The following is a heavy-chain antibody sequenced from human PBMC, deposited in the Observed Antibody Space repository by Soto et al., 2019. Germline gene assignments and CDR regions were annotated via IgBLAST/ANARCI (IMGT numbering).Heavy chain of an antibody. V-gene: IGHV4-59*01. CDR3: ASYRGAIYFEA. D-gene: IGHD1-26*01. Sequence: PSETLSLTCSVAGVSMGRNYWIWIRQSPDKGLEWLGYVFYGGTDYNPSLGGRVSMSVETSKSQFSLKLTSVTVADTAVYYCASYRGAIYFEAGGQGSLGTVAS. J-gene: IGHJ4*02. CDR1: GVSMGRNY. CDR2: VFYGGT.